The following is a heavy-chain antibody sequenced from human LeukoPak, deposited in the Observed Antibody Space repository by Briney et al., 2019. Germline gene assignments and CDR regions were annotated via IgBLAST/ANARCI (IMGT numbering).Heavy chain of an antibody. CDR2: IKVDGSEK. CDR3: AKDRESYYPFDY. CDR1: GFTFSRYW. V-gene: IGHV3-7*03. D-gene: IGHD1-26*01. Sequence: PGGSLRLSCAVSGFTFSRYWMAWVRQAPGKGLEWVANIKVDGSEKYYVDAVKGRFTISRDNAKDSLYLQMNSLRAEDTAVYYCAKDRESYYPFDYWGQGTLVTVSS. J-gene: IGHJ4*02.